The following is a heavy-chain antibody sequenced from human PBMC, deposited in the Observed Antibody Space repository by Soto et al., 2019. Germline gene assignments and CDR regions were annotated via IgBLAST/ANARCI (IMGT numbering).Heavy chain of an antibody. J-gene: IGHJ4*02. CDR3: ARFINIVLMVYDY. V-gene: IGHV4-59*08. CDR1: GGSISSYY. Sequence: SETLSLTCTVSGGSISSYYWSWIRQPPGKGLEWIGYIYYSGSTNYNPSLKSRVTISVDTSKNQFSLKLSSVTAADTAVYYCARFINIVLMVYDYWGQGTLVTVSS. D-gene: IGHD2-8*01. CDR2: IYYSGST.